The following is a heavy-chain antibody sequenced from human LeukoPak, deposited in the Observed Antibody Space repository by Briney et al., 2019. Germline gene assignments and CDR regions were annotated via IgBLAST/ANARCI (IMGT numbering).Heavy chain of an antibody. CDR1: GFTFSDSY. CDR3: SRTGYYDSSGYDY. CDR2: ISSSSSYT. J-gene: IGHJ4*02. D-gene: IGHD3-22*01. V-gene: IGHV3-11*06. Sequence: PGGSLRLSCTASGFTFSDSYMSWIRQAPGKGLEWVSYISSSSSYTNHADSVKGRFTISRDNAKNSLYLQMNSLRADDTAVYYCSRTGYYDSSGYDYWGQGTLVTVSS.